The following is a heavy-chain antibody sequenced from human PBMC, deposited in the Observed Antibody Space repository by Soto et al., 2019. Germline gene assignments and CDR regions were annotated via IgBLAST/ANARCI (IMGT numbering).Heavy chain of an antibody. CDR2: ISYDGSNK. Sequence: GGSLRLSCAASGFTFSSYAMHWVRQAPGKGLEWVAVISYDGSNKYYADSVKGRFTISRDNSKNTLYLQMNSLRAEDTAVYYCAKDVVVGATTGLGDYYYYYGMDVWGQGTTVTVSS. V-gene: IGHV3-30-3*01. CDR3: AKDVVVGATTGLGDYYYYYGMDV. D-gene: IGHD1-26*01. CDR1: GFTFSSYA. J-gene: IGHJ6*02.